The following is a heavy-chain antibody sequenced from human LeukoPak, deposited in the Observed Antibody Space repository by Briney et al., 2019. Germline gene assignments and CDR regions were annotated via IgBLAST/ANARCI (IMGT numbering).Heavy chain of an antibody. CDR3: ARGERWLLPPTDY. V-gene: IGHV3-30*02. J-gene: IGHJ4*02. D-gene: IGHD5-24*01. CDR2: IRYDGSNK. Sequence: GGSLRLSCAASGFTFSNYGMHWVRQAPGKGLEWVAFIRYDGSNKYYADSVKGRFTISRDNARNSLYLQMNSLRADDTAVYYCARGERWLLPPTDYWGQGTLVTVSS. CDR1: GFTFSNYG.